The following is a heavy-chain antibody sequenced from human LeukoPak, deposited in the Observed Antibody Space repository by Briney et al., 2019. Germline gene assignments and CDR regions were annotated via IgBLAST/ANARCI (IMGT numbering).Heavy chain of an antibody. CDR1: GFTFSSYW. D-gene: IGHD1-1*01. CDR3: ARDGIMTYAFDI. Sequence: GGSLRLSCAASGFTFSSYWMSWVRQAPGKGLEWVANIKQDGSERYYVDSMKGRFTISRDNAKDSLFLQLNNLRAEDTAVYFCARDGIMTYAFDIWGQGTKVTVSP. J-gene: IGHJ3*02. V-gene: IGHV3-7*01. CDR2: IKQDGSER.